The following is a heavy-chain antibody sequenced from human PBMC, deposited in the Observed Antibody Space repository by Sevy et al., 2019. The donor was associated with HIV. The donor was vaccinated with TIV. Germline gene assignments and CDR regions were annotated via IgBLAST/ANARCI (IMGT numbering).Heavy chain of an antibody. CDR2: IYNSGST. Sequence: SETLSLTCTVSGGSISSGGYYWTWIRQHPGKGLEGIGYIYNSGSTYYNPSLISRVAISVDTSKNQFSLKLSSVTAADTAVYYCARDWVDYGDYVYYYGMDVWGQGTTVTVSS. J-gene: IGHJ6*02. CDR3: ARDWVDYGDYVYYYGMDV. D-gene: IGHD4-17*01. V-gene: IGHV4-31*03. CDR1: GGSISSGGYY.